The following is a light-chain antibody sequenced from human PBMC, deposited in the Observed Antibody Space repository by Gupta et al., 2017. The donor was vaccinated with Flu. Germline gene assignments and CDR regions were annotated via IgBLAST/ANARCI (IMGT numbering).Light chain of an antibody. V-gene: IGKV1-39*01. Sequence: PSSLSASVGDRVTITCRASQSISSYLNWYQQKPGKAPKLLIYAASSLQSGVPSRFSGSGSGTDFTLTISRLQPEDFATYYCQQSDSTLLTFGGGTKVEIK. J-gene: IGKJ4*01. CDR3: QQSDSTLLT. CDR1: QSISSY. CDR2: AAS.